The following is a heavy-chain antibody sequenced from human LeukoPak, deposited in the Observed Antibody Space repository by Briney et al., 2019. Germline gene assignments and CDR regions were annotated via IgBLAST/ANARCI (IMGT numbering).Heavy chain of an antibody. D-gene: IGHD2-2*02. CDR2: INPNSGGT. CDR3: ARDEEYQLLYRSAFDI. Sequence: ASVTVSCEASGYTFTGYYMHWVRQAPGQGLEWMGRINPNSGGTNYAQKFQGRVTMTRDTSISTAYMELSRLRSDDTAVYYCARDEEYQLLYRSAFDIWGQGTMVTVSS. CDR1: GYTFTGYY. V-gene: IGHV1-2*06. J-gene: IGHJ3*02.